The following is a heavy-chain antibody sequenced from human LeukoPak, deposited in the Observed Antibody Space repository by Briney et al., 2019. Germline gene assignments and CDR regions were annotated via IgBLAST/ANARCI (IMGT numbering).Heavy chain of an antibody. J-gene: IGHJ3*02. D-gene: IGHD6-13*01. V-gene: IGHV1-18*01. CDR2: ISAYNGNT. CDR1: GYTFTSYG. CDR3: ARDTKDSSSRLHAFDI. Sequence: GSVKVSCKASGYTFTSYGISWVRQAPGQGLEWMGWISAYNGNTNYAQKLQGRVTMTTDTSTSTAYMELRSLRSDDTAVYYCARDTKDSSSRLHAFDIWGQGTMVTVSS.